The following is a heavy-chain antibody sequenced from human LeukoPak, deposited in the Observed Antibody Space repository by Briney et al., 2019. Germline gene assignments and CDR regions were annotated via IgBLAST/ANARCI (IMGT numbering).Heavy chain of an antibody. CDR1: GGTFSSYA. J-gene: IGHJ3*02. V-gene: IGHV1-69*13. D-gene: IGHD3-3*01. CDR2: IIPIFGTA. Sequence: GASVKVSCKAPGGTFSSYAISWVRQAPGQGLEWMGGIIPIFGTANYAQKFQGRVTITADESTSTAYMELSSLRSEDTAVYYCARERVNYDFWSGYYPDAFDIWGQGTMVTVSS. CDR3: ARERVNYDFWSGYYPDAFDI.